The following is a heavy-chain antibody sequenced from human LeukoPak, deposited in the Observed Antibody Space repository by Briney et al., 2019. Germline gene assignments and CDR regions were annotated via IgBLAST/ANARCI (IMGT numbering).Heavy chain of an antibody. CDR3: ARGPNTAGNYRAFDL. J-gene: IGHJ3*01. Sequence: SETLSLTCTVSSGSISSTTYYWAWIRQPPRKGLEWIGSIYYNGDTYYNPSLKSRVIISADTSKNQFSLKLTSVTAADTAAYYCARGPNTAGNYRAFDLWGQGTKVTVSS. CDR1: SGSISSTTYY. CDR2: IYYNGDT. V-gene: IGHV4-39*07. D-gene: IGHD4-11*01.